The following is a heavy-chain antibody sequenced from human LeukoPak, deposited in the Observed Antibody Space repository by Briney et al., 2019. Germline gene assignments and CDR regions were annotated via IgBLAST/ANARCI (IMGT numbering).Heavy chain of an antibody. CDR2: MNPNSGNT. J-gene: IGHJ5*02. CDR3: ARATPWTSYDFWSGYSFRT. CDR1: GYTFTSYD. V-gene: IGHV1-8*01. D-gene: IGHD3-3*01. Sequence: GASVKVSCKASGYTFTSYDINWVRQATGQGLEWMGWMNPNSGNTGYAQKFQGRVTMTRNTSISTAYMELSSLRSEDTAVYYCARATPWTSYDFWSGYSFRTWGQGTLVTVSS.